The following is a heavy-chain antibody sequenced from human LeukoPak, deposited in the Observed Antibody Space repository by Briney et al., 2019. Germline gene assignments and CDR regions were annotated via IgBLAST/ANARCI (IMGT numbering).Heavy chain of an antibody. V-gene: IGHV1-18*01. Sequence: GASVKVSCKASGYTFTSYAMNWVRQAPGQGLEWMGWISAYNGNTNYAQKLQGRVTMTTDTSTSTAYMELRSLRSDDTAVYYCARDRAYNWFDPWGQGTLVTVSS. CDR3: ARDRAYNWFDP. D-gene: IGHD3-10*01. CDR2: ISAYNGNT. CDR1: GYTFTSYA. J-gene: IGHJ5*02.